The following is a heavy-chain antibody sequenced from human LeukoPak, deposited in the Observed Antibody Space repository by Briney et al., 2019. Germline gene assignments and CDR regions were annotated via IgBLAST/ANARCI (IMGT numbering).Heavy chain of an antibody. V-gene: IGHV3-23*01. J-gene: IGHJ5*02. D-gene: IGHD2-15*01. Sequence: PGGSLRVSCAASGFSFSSYAISWVRQAPGKGLEWVSAISGSAGSTYYADSVKGRFTISRDNSKNTLYLQMNSLRAEDTAVYYCAKAGVVVAYVKNWFDPWGQGTLVTVSS. CDR2: ISGSAGST. CDR1: GFSFSSYA. CDR3: AKAGVVVAYVKNWFDP.